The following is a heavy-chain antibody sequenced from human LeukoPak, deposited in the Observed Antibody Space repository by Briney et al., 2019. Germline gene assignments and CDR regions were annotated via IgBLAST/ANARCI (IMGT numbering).Heavy chain of an antibody. CDR1: GFTFNSHG. J-gene: IGHJ6*02. CDR3: ARANYYSSGSYYGMDV. V-gene: IGHV3-33*01. CDR2: IWYDGSNK. D-gene: IGHD3-10*01. Sequence: GRSLRLSCAASGFTFNSHGMHWVRQAPGKGLEWVALIWYDGSNKYYVESVKGRFTISRDNSKSTLYLQMNSLRAEDTAVCYCARANYYSSGSYYGMDVWGQGTTVTVSS.